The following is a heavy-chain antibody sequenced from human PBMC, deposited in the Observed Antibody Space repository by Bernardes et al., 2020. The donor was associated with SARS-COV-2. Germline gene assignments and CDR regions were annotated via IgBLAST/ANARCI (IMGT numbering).Heavy chain of an antibody. CDR2: ISGSGGST. Sequence: GSLRLSCAASGFTFSSYAMSWVRQAPGKGLEWVSAISGSGGSTYYADSVKGRFTISRDNSKNTLYLQMNSLRAEDTAVYYCAKDGPFSSSWPLYFDYWGQGTLVTVSS. D-gene: IGHD6-13*01. CDR1: GFTFSSYA. J-gene: IGHJ4*02. V-gene: IGHV3-23*01. CDR3: AKDGPFSSSWPLYFDY.